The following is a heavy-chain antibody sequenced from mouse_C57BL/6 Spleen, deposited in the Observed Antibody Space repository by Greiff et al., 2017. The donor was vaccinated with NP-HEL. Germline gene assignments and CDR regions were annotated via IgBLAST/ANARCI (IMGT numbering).Heavy chain of an antibody. V-gene: IGHV1-58*01. CDR2: IYIGNGYT. CDR3: ARSDYYGSSYQGYFDV. J-gene: IGHJ1*03. Sequence: EVQLQQSGAELVRPGSSVKMSCKTSGYTFTSYGINWVKQRPGQGLEWIGYIYIGNGYTEYNEKFKGKATLTSDTSSSTAYMQLSRLTSEDSAIYVGARSDYYGSSYQGYFDVWGTGTTVTVSS. CDR1: GYTFTSYG. D-gene: IGHD1-1*01.